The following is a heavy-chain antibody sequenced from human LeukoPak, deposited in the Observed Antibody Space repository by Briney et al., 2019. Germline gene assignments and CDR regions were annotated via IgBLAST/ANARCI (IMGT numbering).Heavy chain of an antibody. CDR1: GYTFTSYD. CDR2: MNPNSGNT. CDR3: ARSLTVVVLSSYYYYYGMDV. V-gene: IGHV1-8*01. Sequence: ASVKVSCKASGYTFTSYDINWVRQATGQGLEWMGWMNPNSGNTGYAQKFQGRVTMTRNTSISTAYMELSSLRSEDTAVYYCARSLTVVVLSSYYYYYGMDVWGQGTTVTVSS. J-gene: IGHJ6*02. D-gene: IGHD3-22*01.